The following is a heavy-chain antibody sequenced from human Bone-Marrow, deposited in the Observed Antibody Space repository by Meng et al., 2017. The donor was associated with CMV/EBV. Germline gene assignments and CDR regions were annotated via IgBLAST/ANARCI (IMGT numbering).Heavy chain of an antibody. D-gene: IGHD4-23*01. J-gene: IGHJ2*01. CDR1: GGSMSSSSYY. CDR2: IYYSGST. CDR3: ARNEVMTMVVTRGKPWYFDL. V-gene: IGHV4-39*01. Sequence: GSLRLSCTVSGGSMSSSSYYWGWIRQPPGKGLEWIGRIYYSGSTYYNPSLKSRVTISVDTSKNQFSLKLSSVTAADTAVYYCARNEVMTMVVTRGKPWYFDLWGRGTLVTCSS.